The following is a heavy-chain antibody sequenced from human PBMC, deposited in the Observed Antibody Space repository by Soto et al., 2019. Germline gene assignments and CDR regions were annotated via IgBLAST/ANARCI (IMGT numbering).Heavy chain of an antibody. V-gene: IGHV1-18*04. D-gene: IGHD5-12*01. J-gene: IGHJ6*02. Sequence: ASVTVSCTASHYTYTSYGISWVRQAPGQGLEWMGWISAYNGNTNYAQKLQGRVTMTTDTSTRTAYMELRSLRSDDTAVYYCARFQGSRGNDYPNYFYGMDVWGQGTTVTVSS. CDR2: ISAYNGNT. CDR1: HYTYTSYG. CDR3: ARFQGSRGNDYPNYFYGMDV.